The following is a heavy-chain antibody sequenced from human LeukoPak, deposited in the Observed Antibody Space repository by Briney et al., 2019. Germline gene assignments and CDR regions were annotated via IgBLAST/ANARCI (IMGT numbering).Heavy chain of an antibody. V-gene: IGHV3-21*01. CDR3: ATAGAYYYDSSGYYLFDY. CDR1: GFTFSSYS. CDR2: ISNSSSYI. J-gene: IGHJ4*02. Sequence: PGGSLRLSCAASGFTFSSYSMNWVRQAPGKGLEWVSSISNSSSYIYYADSVKGRFTISRDNAKNSLYLQMNSLRAEDTAVYYCATAGAYYYDSSGYYLFDYWGQGTLVTVSS. D-gene: IGHD3-22*01.